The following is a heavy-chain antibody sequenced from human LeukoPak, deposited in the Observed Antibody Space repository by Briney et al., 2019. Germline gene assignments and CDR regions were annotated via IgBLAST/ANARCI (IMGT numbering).Heavy chain of an antibody. Sequence: GGSLRLSCAASGFIFSNYGLHWVRQAPGKGLEWVAVIWSDGINKYYSDSVKGRFTISRDNSKNTLYLQMYSLRAEDTAVYYCATQDGGFDYWGLGTLVTVSS. D-gene: IGHD4-23*01. J-gene: IGHJ4*02. CDR2: IWSDGINK. CDR3: ATQDGGFDY. CDR1: GFIFSNYG. V-gene: IGHV3-30*02.